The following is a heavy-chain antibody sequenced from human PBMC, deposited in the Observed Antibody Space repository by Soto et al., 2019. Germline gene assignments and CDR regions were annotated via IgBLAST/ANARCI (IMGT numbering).Heavy chain of an antibody. CDR1: GYTFTSYY. J-gene: IGHJ5*02. D-gene: IGHD3-10*01. Sequence: QVQLVQSGAEVKKPGASVKVSCKASGYTFTSYYMHWVRQAPGQGLEWMGIINPSGGSTSYAQKLQSRVTMTRDTSTSTVYMELSSLRSEDTAVYYCARGMWFGELKKWFDPWGQGTLVTVSS. CDR2: INPSGGST. CDR3: ARGMWFGELKKWFDP. V-gene: IGHV1-46*03.